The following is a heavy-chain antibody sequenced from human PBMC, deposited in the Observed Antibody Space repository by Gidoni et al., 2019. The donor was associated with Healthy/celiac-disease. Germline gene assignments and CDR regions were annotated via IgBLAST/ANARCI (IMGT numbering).Heavy chain of an antibody. CDR2: ISSSSSTI. CDR1: GSTFSRYS. Sequence: EVQLVESGGGLVQPGGSLRLSCAASGSTFSRYSMHWVRQAPGQGLEWVSYISSSSSTIYYADSVKGRFTISRDNAKNSLYLQMNSLRDEDTAVYYCARTGSDYYDSSGYFRIDAFDIWGQGTMVTVSS. CDR3: ARTGSDYYDSSGYFRIDAFDI. J-gene: IGHJ3*02. D-gene: IGHD3-22*01. V-gene: IGHV3-48*02.